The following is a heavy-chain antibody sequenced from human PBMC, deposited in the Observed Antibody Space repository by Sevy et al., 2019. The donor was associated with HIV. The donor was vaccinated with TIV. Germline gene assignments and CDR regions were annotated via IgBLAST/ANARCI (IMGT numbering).Heavy chain of an antibody. CDR2: INPNSGGT. CDR3: ARGGGSSQSFDY. J-gene: IGHJ4*02. CDR1: GYTFIGYH. V-gene: IGHV1-2*02. Sequence: ASVKVSCKASGYTFIGYHMHWVRQAPGQGLEWMGWINPNSGGTNYAQKFQGRVTMTRDTSISTAYMELSRLRSDDTAVYYCARGGGSSQSFDYWGQGTLVTVSS. D-gene: IGHD1-26*01.